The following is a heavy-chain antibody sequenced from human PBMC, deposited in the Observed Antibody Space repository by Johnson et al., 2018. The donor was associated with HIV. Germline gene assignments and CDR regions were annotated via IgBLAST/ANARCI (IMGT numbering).Heavy chain of an antibody. V-gene: IGHV3-9*01. D-gene: IGHD3-22*01. J-gene: IGHJ3*02. CDR3: ARVDQILDYYDSSAAFDI. Sequence: VQLVESGGGLVQPGGSLRLSCAASGFTFDDYAMHWVRQAPGKGLEWVSGISWNSGSIGYADSVKGRFTISRDNAKNSLYLQMNSLRAEDTALYYCARVDQILDYYDSSAAFDIWGHGTMVTVSS. CDR1: GFTFDDYA. CDR2: ISWNSGSI.